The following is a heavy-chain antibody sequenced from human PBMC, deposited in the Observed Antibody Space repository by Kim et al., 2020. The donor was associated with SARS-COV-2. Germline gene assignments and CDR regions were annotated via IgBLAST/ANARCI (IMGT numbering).Heavy chain of an antibody. CDR2: ISSDGSKK. J-gene: IGHJ4*02. Sequence: GGSLRLSCAASGFTFSYYGMHWVRQAPGKGLEWVAVISSDGSKKFYAYSVKGRFTISRESSNYTLYLQMNSLRVEDTAVYYCAREDDTSGYYYRLVFWGQGTPVTVSS. CDR3: AREDDTSGYYYRLVF. CDR1: GFTFSYYG. V-gene: IGHV3-33*01. D-gene: IGHD3-22*01.